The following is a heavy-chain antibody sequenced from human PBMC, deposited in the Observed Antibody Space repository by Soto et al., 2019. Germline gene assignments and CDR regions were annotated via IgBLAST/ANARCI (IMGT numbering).Heavy chain of an antibody. D-gene: IGHD6-13*01. CDR3: AKGSGYSSSWYGGGYYYYYGMDV. CDR2: ISGSGGST. CDR1: GFTFSSYA. Sequence: EVQLLESGGGLVQPGGSLRLSCAASGFTFSSYAMSWVRQAPGKGLEWVSAISGSGGSTYYADSVKGRFTISRDNSKNTLYLQMNSLRAEDTAVYYCAKGSGYSSSWYGGGYYYYYGMDVWGQGTTVTVSS. V-gene: IGHV3-23*01. J-gene: IGHJ6*02.